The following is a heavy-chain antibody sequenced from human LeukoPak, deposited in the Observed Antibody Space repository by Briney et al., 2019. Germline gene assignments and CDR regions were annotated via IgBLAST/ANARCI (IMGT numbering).Heavy chain of an antibody. J-gene: IGHJ4*02. D-gene: IGHD2-2*01. Sequence: GGSLRLSCAASGNYWMHWVRQAPGKGLVWVSHINSDGSWTSYADSVKGRFTISRDNAKNSLYLQMNSLGAEDTAVYYCARVTVPATMLIPDWGQGTLVTVSS. V-gene: IGHV3-74*01. CDR2: INSDGSWT. CDR1: GNYW. CDR3: ARVTVPATMLIPD.